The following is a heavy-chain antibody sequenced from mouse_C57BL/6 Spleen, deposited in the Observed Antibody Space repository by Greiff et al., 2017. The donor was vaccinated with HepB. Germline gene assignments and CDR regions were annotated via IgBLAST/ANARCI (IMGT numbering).Heavy chain of an antibody. J-gene: IGHJ3*01. V-gene: IGHV1-81*01. CDR2: IYPRSGNT. D-gene: IGHD2-5*01. Sequence: VQLQQSGAELARPGASVKLSCKASGYTFTSYGISWVKQRTGQGLEWIGEIYPRSGNTYYNEKFKGKATLTADKSSSTAYMELRSLKSEDSAVYFCARFLYSKAWFAYWGQGTLVTVSA. CDR3: ARFLYSKAWFAY. CDR1: GYTFTSYG.